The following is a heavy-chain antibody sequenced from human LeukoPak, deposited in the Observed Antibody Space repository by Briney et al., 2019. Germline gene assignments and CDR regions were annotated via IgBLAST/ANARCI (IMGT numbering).Heavy chain of an antibody. D-gene: IGHD1-26*01. CDR1: GGSLNIYY. Sequence: PSETLSLTCTVSGGSLNIYYWSWIRQPAGKGLEFIGRMYTTGSSTYNPSLESRVTLSLDTSKNQFSLKLTSVTAADTAVYYCARGQTVGATALDYWGRGTLITVSS. J-gene: IGHJ4*02. V-gene: IGHV4-4*07. CDR2: MYTTGSS. CDR3: ARGQTVGATALDY.